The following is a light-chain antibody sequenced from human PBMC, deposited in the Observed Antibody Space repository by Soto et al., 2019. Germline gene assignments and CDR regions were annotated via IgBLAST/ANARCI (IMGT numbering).Light chain of an antibody. CDR1: ESVNNS. CDR3: QQYNSWPPWT. CDR2: GAS. J-gene: IGKJ1*01. Sequence: EVVVTQSTATLSVSLVERATLSCRASESVNNSLAWYQHKPGQAPRLLINGASTRATGIPARFSGSGSATEPTLTISSLQPEDFAVYYCQQYNSWPPWTFGQGTKVDIK. V-gene: IGKV3-15*01.